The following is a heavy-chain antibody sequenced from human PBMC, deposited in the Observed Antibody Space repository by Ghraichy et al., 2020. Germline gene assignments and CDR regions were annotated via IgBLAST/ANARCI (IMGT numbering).Heavy chain of an antibody. CDR2: IYHSGST. J-gene: IGHJ4*02. V-gene: IGHV4-4*02. D-gene: IGHD4-17*01. CDR3: ARVGSHDYGDFFDY. Sequence: SETLSLTCAVSGGSISSSNWWSWVRQPPGKGLEWIGEIYHSGSTNYNPSLKSRVTISVDKSKNQFSLKLSSVTAADTAVYYCARVGSHDYGDFFDYWGQGTLVTVSS. CDR1: GGSISSSNW.